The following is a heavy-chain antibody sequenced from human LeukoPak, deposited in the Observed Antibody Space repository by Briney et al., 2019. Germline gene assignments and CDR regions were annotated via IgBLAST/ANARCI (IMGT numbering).Heavy chain of an antibody. J-gene: IGHJ3*02. Sequence: PGGSLRLSCAASGFTFSTYGMHWVRQAPGKGLEWVAVIRYDGSNEYYADSVKGRFTISRGNSKNTLYLQMNSLRAEDTAVYYCAKDRSRDGYNLDAFDIWGQGTMVTVSS. CDR1: GFTFSTYG. CDR2: IRYDGSNE. V-gene: IGHV3-33*06. CDR3: AKDRSRDGYNLDAFDI. D-gene: IGHD5-24*01.